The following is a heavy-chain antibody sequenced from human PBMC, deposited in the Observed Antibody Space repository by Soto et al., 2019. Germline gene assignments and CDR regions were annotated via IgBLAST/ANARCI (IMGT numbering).Heavy chain of an antibody. CDR1: GGSISSYY. V-gene: IGHV4-59*01. CDR3: ARGGAYYDILTGYLKQSYFDY. D-gene: IGHD3-9*01. Sequence: PSETLSLTCTVSGGSISSYYWSWIRQPPGKGLEWIGYIYYSGSTNYNPSLKSRVTISVDTSKNQFSLKLSSVTAADTAVYYCARGGAYYDILTGYLKQSYFDYWGQGTLVTVSS. J-gene: IGHJ4*02. CDR2: IYYSGST.